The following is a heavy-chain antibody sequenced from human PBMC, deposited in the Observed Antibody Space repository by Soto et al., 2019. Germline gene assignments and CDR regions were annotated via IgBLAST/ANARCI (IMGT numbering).Heavy chain of an antibody. V-gene: IGHV1-3*04. CDR2: INTGNGDT. CDR3: ASGSGWFSPDY. CDR1: GYTFTTYP. J-gene: IGHJ4*02. Sequence: QVQLVQSGTEVKKPGASVRVSRQASGYTFTTYPMHWVRQAPGQGLEGMAWINTGNGDTKYSQKFQGRVTVTRDTSASTAYMDLSSLQSEDTAVFYCASGSGWFSPDYWGQGTLVTVSS. D-gene: IGHD6-19*01.